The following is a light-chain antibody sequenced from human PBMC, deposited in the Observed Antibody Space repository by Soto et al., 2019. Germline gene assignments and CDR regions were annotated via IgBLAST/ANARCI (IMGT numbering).Light chain of an antibody. CDR1: QSVSSSY. CDR2: GAS. V-gene: IGKV3-20*01. CDR3: QQYGSSPWT. J-gene: IGKJ1*01. Sequence: EIVLTQSPGTLSLSPGERATLSCRASQSVSSSYLGWYQQKPGQAPRLVIYGASSRSTGIPDRFSGSGSGTDFSLTISRLEPEDFAMNYCQQYGSSPWTFGQGTKVEIK.